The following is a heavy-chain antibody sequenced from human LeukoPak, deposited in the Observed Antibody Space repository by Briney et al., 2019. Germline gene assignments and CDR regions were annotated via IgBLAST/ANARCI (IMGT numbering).Heavy chain of an antibody. CDR2: ISPYNGNT. CDR1: GYTFTSYD. V-gene: IGHV1-18*01. D-gene: IGHD3-22*01. Sequence: ASVKVSCKASGYTFTSYDINWVRQAPGQGLEWMGWISPYNGNTNYAQKLQGRVTMTTDTSTSTAYMELRSLRSDDTAVYYCARDFDDSSQGYYFDYWGQGTLVTVSS. CDR3: ARDFDDSSQGYYFDY. J-gene: IGHJ4*02.